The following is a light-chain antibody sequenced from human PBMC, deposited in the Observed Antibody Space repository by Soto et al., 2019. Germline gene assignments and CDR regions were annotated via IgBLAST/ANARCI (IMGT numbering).Light chain of an antibody. J-gene: IGKJ5*01. Sequence: DVVMTQTPLSLSVTPGQPASISFKSSQSLLHITGETFLFWYLQKPGQSPQLLIYEVSTRVSGVPDRFSGSGSGTDFTLEIRRVETDDVGIYYCMQSPQLTPQFAKGTXLEIK. CDR3: MQSPQLTPQ. CDR1: QSLLHITGETF. CDR2: EVS. V-gene: IGKV2D-29*02.